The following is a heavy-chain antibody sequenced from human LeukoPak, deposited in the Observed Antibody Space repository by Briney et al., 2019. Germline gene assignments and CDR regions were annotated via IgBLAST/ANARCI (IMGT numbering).Heavy chain of an antibody. CDR3: AKGVYSSGWSPSDY. Sequence: PGGSLRLSCAASGFTFSSSAMSWVRQAPGKGLEWVSAISNNGGYTYYADSVQGRFTISRDNSKNTLYLQMNSLRAEDTAVYYCAKGVYSSGWSPSDYWGQGTLVTVSS. D-gene: IGHD6-19*01. CDR1: GFTFSSSA. CDR2: ISNNGGYT. J-gene: IGHJ4*02. V-gene: IGHV3-23*01.